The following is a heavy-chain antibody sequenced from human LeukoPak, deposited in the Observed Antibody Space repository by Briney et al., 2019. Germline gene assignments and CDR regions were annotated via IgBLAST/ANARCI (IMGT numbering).Heavy chain of an antibody. J-gene: IGHJ4*02. CDR3: ARLKLLWSNYFDY. D-gene: IGHD2-2*01. Sequence: PGGSLRLSCAASGFTFSSYWMSWVRQAPGKRLEWVANIKQDGSEKYYVDSVKGRFTISRDNAKNSLYLQMNSLRAEDTAVYYCARLKLLWSNYFDYWGQGTLVTVSS. CDR1: GFTFSSYW. V-gene: IGHV3-7*01. CDR2: IKQDGSEK.